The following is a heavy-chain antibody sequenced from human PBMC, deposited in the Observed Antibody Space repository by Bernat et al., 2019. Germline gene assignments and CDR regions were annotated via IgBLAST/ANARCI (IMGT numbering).Heavy chain of an antibody. Sequence: QVQLQQSGPGLVKPSQTLSLTCAISGDSVSRKTAAWNWIRQSPSRGLEWLGRTYYRSKWYNDYAESVKSRITINPDTSKNQFSLQLNSVTPEDTAVYYCAGTYFGGQVNWFDPWGQGTLVTVSS. V-gene: IGHV6-1*01. CDR2: TYYRSKWYN. CDR1: GDSVSRKTAA. D-gene: IGHD3-10*01. CDR3: AGTYFGGQVNWFDP. J-gene: IGHJ5*02.